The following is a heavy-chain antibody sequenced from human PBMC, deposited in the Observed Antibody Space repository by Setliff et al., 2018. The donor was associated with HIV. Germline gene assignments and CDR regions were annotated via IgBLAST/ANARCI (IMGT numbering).Heavy chain of an antibody. CDR3: TTGRRLMVYAFHYYYYMDV. D-gene: IGHD2-8*01. V-gene: IGHV3-15*07. J-gene: IGHJ6*03. CDR2: IKSKTDGGTT. Sequence: PGGSLRLSCAASGFTFSNAWMNWVRQAPGKGLEWVGRIKSKTDGGTTDYAAPVKGRFTISRDDSKNTLYLQMNSLKTEYTAVYYCTTGRRLMVYAFHYYYYMDVWGKGTTVTVSS. CDR1: GFTFSNAW.